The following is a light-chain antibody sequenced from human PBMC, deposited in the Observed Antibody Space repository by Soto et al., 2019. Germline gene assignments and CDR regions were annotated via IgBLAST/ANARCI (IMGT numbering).Light chain of an antibody. J-gene: IGKJ1*01. Sequence: DIVLTQSPGTLSVSPGDRATLSCMASQSISSNLAWYQQKPGQAPRLLMFRTSSRATGIPDRFSGSGSGTDFTLTISRLEPEDFAVYYCQQYGSSPQRTFGQGTKVDIK. CDR1: QSISSN. CDR2: RTS. CDR3: QQYGSSPQRT. V-gene: IGKV3-20*01.